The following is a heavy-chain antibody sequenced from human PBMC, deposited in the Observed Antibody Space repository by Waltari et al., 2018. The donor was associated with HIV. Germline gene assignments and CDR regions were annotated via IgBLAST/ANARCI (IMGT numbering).Heavy chain of an antibody. CDR1: GFTLSSYS. CDR2: ISGSGSGT. CDR3: AKDPPWSNNGPSGYVFQH. V-gene: IGHV3-23*01. Sequence: EVQLLESGGALVQPGGSLRLSCAASGFTLSSYSMSWVRQAPGKGLEWVAHISGSGSGTYYADSVKGRFTISRDNSKNTVYLQMNSLRAEDTAVFYCAKDPPWSNNGPSGYVFQHWGQGTLVTVSS. J-gene: IGHJ1*01. D-gene: IGHD3-22*01.